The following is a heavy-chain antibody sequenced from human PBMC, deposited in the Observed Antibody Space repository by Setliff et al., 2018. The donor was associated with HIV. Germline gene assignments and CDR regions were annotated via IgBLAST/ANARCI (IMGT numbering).Heavy chain of an antibody. J-gene: IGHJ3*02. D-gene: IGHD3-3*01. Sequence: SETLSLTCTVSGGSISSDYYWAWIRQPPGKGLEWIGSIFYSGITYYNPSLKSRVTISVDTSKNQFSLNLTSVTAADTAVYYCARSKTFYDFWGGYYTHGAFKIWGLGTMVTVSS. CDR1: GGSISSDYY. CDR3: ARSKTFYDFWGGYYTHGAFKI. V-gene: IGHV4-39*01. CDR2: IFYSGIT.